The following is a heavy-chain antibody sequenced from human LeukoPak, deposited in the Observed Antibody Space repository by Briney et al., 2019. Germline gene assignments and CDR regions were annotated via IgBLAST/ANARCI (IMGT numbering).Heavy chain of an antibody. CDR1: GFTFNSYG. Sequence: GGSLRLSCAASGFTFNSYGVHWVRQAPGKGLEWVTFIRYDGSNKYYADSVKDRFTISRDNSKNTLYLQMNSLRAEDTAVYYCARSYYYDSSHTVDYWGQGTLVTVSS. J-gene: IGHJ4*02. D-gene: IGHD3-22*01. V-gene: IGHV3-30*02. CDR3: ARSYYYDSSHTVDY. CDR2: IRYDGSNK.